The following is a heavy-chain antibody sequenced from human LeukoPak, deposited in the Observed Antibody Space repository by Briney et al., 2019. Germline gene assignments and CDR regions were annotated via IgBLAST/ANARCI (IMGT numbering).Heavy chain of an antibody. CDR1: GYTFTNYY. V-gene: IGHV1-46*01. CDR2: INPSGGST. CDR3: ARKFLGSRGYYFDY. J-gene: IGHJ4*02. Sequence: ASVKVSCKASGYTFTNYYIHWVRQAPGQGLECMGIINPSGGSTSYAQKFQGRVTMTRDTSISTAYMELSSLRSDDTAVYYCARKFLGSRGYYFDYWGQGTLVTVSS. D-gene: IGHD3-10*01.